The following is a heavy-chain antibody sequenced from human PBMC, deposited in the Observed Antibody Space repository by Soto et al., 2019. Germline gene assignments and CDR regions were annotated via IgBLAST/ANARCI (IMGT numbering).Heavy chain of an antibody. J-gene: IGHJ4*02. V-gene: IGHV1-8*01. Sequence: ASVKGSCKASGYTFTSYDINWVRQATGQGLEWMGWMNPNSGNTGYAQKLQGRVTMTRDTSISTAYMELSRLRSDDTAVYYCARSRAGAATDYWGQGTLVTVSS. D-gene: IGHD6-13*01. CDR2: MNPNSGNT. CDR1: GYTFTSYD. CDR3: ARSRAGAATDY.